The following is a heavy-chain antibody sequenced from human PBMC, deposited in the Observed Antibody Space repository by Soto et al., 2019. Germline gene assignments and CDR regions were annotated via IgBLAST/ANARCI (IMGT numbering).Heavy chain of an antibody. CDR2: IIASGVRT. D-gene: IGHD1-26*01. Sequence: DVQLLESGGDLVQPGESLRLSCAASGFSFSSFSMSWVRQAPGQGLEWVSLIIASGVRTYYADSVRGRFTISRDNSKDTLYLQMNSLRVEDAAVYYGVKDSVGGPFDYWGQGTRVTVSS. J-gene: IGHJ4*02. CDR1: GFSFSSFS. CDR3: VKDSVGGPFDY. V-gene: IGHV3-23*01.